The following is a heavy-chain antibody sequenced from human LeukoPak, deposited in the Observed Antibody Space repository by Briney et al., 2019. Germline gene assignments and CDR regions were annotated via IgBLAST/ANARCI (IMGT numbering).Heavy chain of an antibody. CDR3: ARHYGSQTPPAY. Sequence: SESLSLTCSVSGDSISSHYWGWIRQPPREGLEWIGYIYYSGITHYKASLKSRVSISVDTSKNQFSLKLTSVTTADTAVYYCARHYGSQTPPAYWGQGTLVTVSS. CDR1: GDSISSHY. CDR2: IYYSGIT. D-gene: IGHD3-10*01. J-gene: IGHJ4*02. V-gene: IGHV4-59*11.